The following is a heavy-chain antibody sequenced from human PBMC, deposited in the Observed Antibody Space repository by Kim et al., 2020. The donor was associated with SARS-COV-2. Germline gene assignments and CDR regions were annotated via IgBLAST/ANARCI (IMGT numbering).Heavy chain of an antibody. CDR2: IYYSGST. J-gene: IGHJ4*02. D-gene: IGHD3-10*01. V-gene: IGHV4-39*01. CDR1: GGSISSSSYY. CDR3: ARRYYYGSGSNFDY. Sequence: SETLSLTCTVSGGSISSSSYYWGWIRQPPGKGLEWIGSIYYSGSTYYNPSLKSRVTISVDTSKNQFSLKLSSVTAADTAVYYCARRYYYGSGSNFDYWGQGTLVTVSS.